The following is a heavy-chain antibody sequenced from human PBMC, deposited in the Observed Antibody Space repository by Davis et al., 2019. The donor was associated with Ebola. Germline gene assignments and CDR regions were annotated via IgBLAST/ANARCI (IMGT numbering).Heavy chain of an antibody. V-gene: IGHV3-23*01. CDR1: GFVFSSYV. CDR3: AKSTMIVGDWDFDY. D-gene: IGHD3-22*01. J-gene: IGHJ4*02. CDR2: VGLSADT. Sequence: GESLKISCAASGFVFSSYVMSWVRRAPGKGLEWVSTVGLSADTYYADSVKGRFTISRDNSKNTLHLQMNSLRADDTAVYYCAKSTMIVGDWDFDYWGQGTLVTVSS.